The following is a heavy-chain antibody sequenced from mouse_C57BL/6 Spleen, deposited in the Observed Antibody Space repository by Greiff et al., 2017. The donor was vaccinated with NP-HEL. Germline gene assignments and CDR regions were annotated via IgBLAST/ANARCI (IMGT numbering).Heavy chain of an antibody. J-gene: IGHJ1*03. Sequence: VQLQQPGAELVKPGASVKLSCKASGYTFTSYWMQWVKQRPGQGLEWIGEIDPSDCYTNYNQKFKGKATLTVDTSSSTAYMQLSSLTSEDSAVYYCARKKGSNPAWFDVWGTGTTVTVSS. D-gene: IGHD2-5*01. CDR1: GYTFTSYW. CDR3: ARKKGSNPAWFDV. CDR2: IDPSDCYT. V-gene: IGHV1-50*01.